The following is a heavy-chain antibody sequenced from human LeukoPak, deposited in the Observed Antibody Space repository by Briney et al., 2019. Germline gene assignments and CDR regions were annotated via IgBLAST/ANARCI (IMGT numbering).Heavy chain of an antibody. Sequence: GGSLRLSCAASGFTFSSYSMNWVRQAPGKGLEWVSYICSSSSTIYYADSVKGRFTISRDNAKNSLYLQMNSLRAEDTAVYYCAREARVSSSRTYYYYYGMDVWGQGTTVTVSS. CDR3: AREARVSSSRTYYYYYGMDV. CDR2: ICSSSSTI. J-gene: IGHJ6*02. D-gene: IGHD6-13*01. V-gene: IGHV3-48*04. CDR1: GFTFSSYS.